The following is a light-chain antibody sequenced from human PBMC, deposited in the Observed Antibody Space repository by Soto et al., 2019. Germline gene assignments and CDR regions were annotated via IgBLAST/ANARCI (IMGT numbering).Light chain of an antibody. CDR2: GAS. J-gene: IGKJ1*01. CDR1: QSVSSN. V-gene: IGKV3-15*01. Sequence: ETVMTQSSATLSGSPGERATLSCRASQSVSSNLAWYQQKPGQAPRLLIYGASTRATGIPARFSGSGSGTEFTLTISSLQSEDFAVYYCQQYTHWPRTFGQGTKVDVK. CDR3: QQYTHWPRT.